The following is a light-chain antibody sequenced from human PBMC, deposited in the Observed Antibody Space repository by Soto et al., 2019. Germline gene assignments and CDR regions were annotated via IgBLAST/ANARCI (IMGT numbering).Light chain of an antibody. Sequence: QSALTQPASVSGSPAQSITISCTGTSSDVGSYNLVSWYQQHPGKAPKLMIYEGSKRPSGVSNRFSGSKSGNTASLTISELQAEDEADYYCCSYAGSSTYVFGTGTKVTVL. V-gene: IGLV2-23*01. CDR2: EGS. CDR1: SSDVGSYNL. J-gene: IGLJ1*01. CDR3: CSYAGSSTYV.